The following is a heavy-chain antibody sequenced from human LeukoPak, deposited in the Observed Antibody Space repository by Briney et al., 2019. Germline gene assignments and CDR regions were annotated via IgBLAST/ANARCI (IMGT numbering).Heavy chain of an antibody. Sequence: GGSLRLSCAASGFTFNNYAMSWVRQPPGKGLEWVSTISGSGGSTYYADSVKGRFTISRDNSKNTLYLQMNSLRAEDTGVYYCASSTGSGWYDFDYWGERTLVTVSS. J-gene: IGHJ4*02. CDR2: ISGSGGST. D-gene: IGHD6-19*01. CDR1: GFTFNNYA. CDR3: ASSTGSGWYDFDY. V-gene: IGHV3-23*01.